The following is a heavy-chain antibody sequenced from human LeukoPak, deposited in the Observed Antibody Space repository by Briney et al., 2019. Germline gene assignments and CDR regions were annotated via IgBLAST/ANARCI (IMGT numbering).Heavy chain of an antibody. CDR2: IFYSGST. CDR3: ARDLDAAGFDY. CDR1: GGSISTSNYY. D-gene: IGHD6-13*01. J-gene: IGHJ4*02. V-gene: IGHV4-39*07. Sequence: SETLSLTCTVSGGSISTSNYYWGWIRQPPGKGLEWIGNIFYSGSTNYNPSLKSRVTISVDTSKNQFSLKLSSVTAADTAVYYCARDLDAAGFDYWGQGTLVTVSS.